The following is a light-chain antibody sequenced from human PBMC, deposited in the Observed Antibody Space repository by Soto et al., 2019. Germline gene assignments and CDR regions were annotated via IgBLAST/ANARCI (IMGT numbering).Light chain of an antibody. J-gene: IGLJ2*01. CDR2: EVS. V-gene: IGLV2-14*01. CDR1: SSDVGRYNY. CDR3: SSYTISDTLV. Sequence: QSVLTQPASVSGSPGQSITISCTGTSSDVGRYNYVSWYQQHPGKAPKLIIFEVSNRPSGVSNRFSGSKSGNTASLTISGLQAEDEADYYCSSYTISDTLVFGGGTKLTVL.